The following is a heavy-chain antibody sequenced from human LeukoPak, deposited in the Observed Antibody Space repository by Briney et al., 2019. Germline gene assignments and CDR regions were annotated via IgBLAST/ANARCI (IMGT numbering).Heavy chain of an antibody. CDR2: ISYDGSNK. V-gene: IGHV3-30-3*01. D-gene: IGHD3-3*01. CDR3: AKGGIFGVVLDYFYY. Sequence: PGRSLRLSCAASGFTFSSYAMHWVRQAPGKGLEWVAVISYDGSNKYYADSVKGRFTISRDNSKNTLYLQMNSLRVEDTAVYYFAKGGIFGVVLDYFYYWGQGTLVTVSS. CDR1: GFTFSSYA. J-gene: IGHJ4*02.